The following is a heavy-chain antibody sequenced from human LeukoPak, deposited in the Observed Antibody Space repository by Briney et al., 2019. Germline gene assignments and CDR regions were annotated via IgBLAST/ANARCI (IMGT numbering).Heavy chain of an antibody. J-gene: IGHJ4*02. Sequence: KASETLSLTCTVSGGFISRNSFYWGWIRQPPGKGLEWIGSIYYSGTTNYNSSLKSRVTISVDTSKNQFSLKLSSVTAADTAVYYCARSGGRTSSSRPHWGQGTLVTVSS. CDR3: ARSGGRTSSSRPH. V-gene: IGHV4-39*07. CDR1: GGFISRNSFY. CDR2: IYYSGTT. D-gene: IGHD2-2*01.